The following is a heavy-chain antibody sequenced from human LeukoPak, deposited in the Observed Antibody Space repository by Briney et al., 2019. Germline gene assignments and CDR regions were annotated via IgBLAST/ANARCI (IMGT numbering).Heavy chain of an antibody. CDR3: AKDLGHSSSPDF. Sequence: GGSLRLSCAASGFTFDDYAMHWVRHAPGKGLEWVSLISADGTIYYADSVRGRFTISRDNNKNSLYLQMNSLRTEDTALYYCAKDLGHSSSPDFWGQGTLVTVSS. J-gene: IGHJ4*02. CDR1: GFTFDDYA. CDR2: ISADGTI. D-gene: IGHD6-13*01. V-gene: IGHV3-43*02.